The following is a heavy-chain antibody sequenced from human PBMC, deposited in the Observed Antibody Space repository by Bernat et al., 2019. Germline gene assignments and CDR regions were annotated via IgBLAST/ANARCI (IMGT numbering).Heavy chain of an antibody. J-gene: IGHJ4*02. V-gene: IGHV3-21*01. Sequence: EVQLVESGGGLVKPGGSLRLSCAASGFTFSSYSMNWVRQAPGKGLEWVSSISSSSSYIYYADSVKGRFTISRDNAKNSLYLQMNSLRAEDTAVYYCASMVTTYYFDYWGQGTLVTVSS. D-gene: IGHD4-11*01. CDR3: ASMVTTYYFDY. CDR2: ISSSSSYI. CDR1: GFTFSSYS.